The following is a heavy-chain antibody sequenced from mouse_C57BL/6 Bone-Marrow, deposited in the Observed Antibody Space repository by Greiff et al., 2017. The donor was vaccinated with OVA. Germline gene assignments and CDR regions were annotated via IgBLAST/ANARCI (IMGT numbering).Heavy chain of an antibody. D-gene: IGHD1-1*01. CDR3: ATELRFYYFDY. V-gene: IGHV3-1*01. J-gene: IGHJ2*01. CDR1: GYSITSGYD. Sequence: EVQLVESGPGMVKPSQSLSLTCTVTGYSITSGYDWHWIRHFPGNKLEWMGYISYSGSTNYNPSLKSRISITHDTSKNHFFLKLNSVTTEDTATYYCATELRFYYFDYWGQGTTLTVSS. CDR2: ISYSGST.